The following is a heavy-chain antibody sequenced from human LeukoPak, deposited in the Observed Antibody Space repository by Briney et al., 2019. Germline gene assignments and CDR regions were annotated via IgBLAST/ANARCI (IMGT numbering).Heavy chain of an antibody. CDR1: GYTFTTYD. CDR3: ARIAAPGNRRLNF. CDR2: MNPNSGNT. V-gene: IGHV1-8*01. Sequence: ASVKVSCEASGYTFTTYDINWVRQAPGQGLEWMGWMNPNSGNTGNAQKFQGRVTMTRNTSISTAYMELTSLTSEDTAVYFCARIAAPGNRRLNFWGQGTLVTVSS. J-gene: IGHJ4*02. D-gene: IGHD6-13*01.